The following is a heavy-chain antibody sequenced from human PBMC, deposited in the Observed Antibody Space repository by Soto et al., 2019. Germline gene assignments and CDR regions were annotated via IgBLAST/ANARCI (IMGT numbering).Heavy chain of an antibody. CDR1: GYTFTSYY. Sequence: ASVKVSCKASGYTFTSYYMHWVRQAPGQGLEWMGIINPSGGSTSYAQKFQGRVTISVDTSKNQFSLKLSSVTAADTAVYYCARVFSDSSSFFDPWGQGTLVTVSS. D-gene: IGHD6-13*01. J-gene: IGHJ5*02. V-gene: IGHV1-46*01. CDR2: INPSGGST. CDR3: ARVFSDSSSFFDP.